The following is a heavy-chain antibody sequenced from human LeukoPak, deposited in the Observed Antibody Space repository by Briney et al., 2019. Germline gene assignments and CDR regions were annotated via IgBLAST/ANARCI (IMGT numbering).Heavy chain of an antibody. V-gene: IGHV1-69*13. J-gene: IGHJ6*02. Sequence: ASVKVSCKASGGTFSSYAISWVRQAPGQGLEWMGGNIPIFGTANYAQKFQGRVTITADESTSTAYMELSSLRSEDTAVYYCARVRGTYYYDSSGYYYGYYGMDVWGQGTTVTVSS. CDR3: ARVRGTYYYDSSGYYYGYYGMDV. D-gene: IGHD3-22*01. CDR1: GGTFSSYA. CDR2: NIPIFGTA.